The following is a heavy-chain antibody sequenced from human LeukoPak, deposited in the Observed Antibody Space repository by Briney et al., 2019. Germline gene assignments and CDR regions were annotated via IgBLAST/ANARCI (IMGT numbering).Heavy chain of an antibody. CDR3: ARGVNSGYFDY. Sequence: SETLSLTCTVSGGSISSNNYYWGWIRQPPGKGLEWIGNIYYSGSTNYNPSLKSRVTISVDTSKNQFSLKLTSVTAADTAVYYCARGVNSGYFDYCGQGTLVTVSS. D-gene: IGHD1-26*01. CDR1: GGSISSNNYY. CDR2: IYYSGST. J-gene: IGHJ4*02. V-gene: IGHV4-39*07.